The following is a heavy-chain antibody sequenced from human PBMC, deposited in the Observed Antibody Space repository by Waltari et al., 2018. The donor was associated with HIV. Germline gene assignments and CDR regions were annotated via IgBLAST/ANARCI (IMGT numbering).Heavy chain of an antibody. CDR3: ARNRIMGDGQQYGH. CDR1: GGSFIGYY. V-gene: IGHV4-34*02. J-gene: IGHJ4*02. D-gene: IGHD1-26*01. Sequence: QVQLQQWGTGLLKPSETLSRTCAVSGGSFIGYYWSWIRQPPGKGLAWIGEINHSGSASYPPSLNSRVTISVDTSKEQFFLKLSSVTAADTAVYYCARNRIMGDGQQYGHWGQGTLVTVSS. CDR2: INHSGSA.